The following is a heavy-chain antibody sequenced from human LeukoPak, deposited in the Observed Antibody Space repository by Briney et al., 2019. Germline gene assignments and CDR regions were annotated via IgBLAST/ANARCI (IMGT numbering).Heavy chain of an antibody. V-gene: IGHV3-30*18. CDR1: GFTFSTYG. D-gene: IGHD4-17*01. CDR2: ISYGGSNK. CDR3: AKGKGSTVTVYYFDF. Sequence: QPGRSLRLSCAASGFTFSTYGMHWVRQAPGKGLEWVAVISYGGSNKYYADSVKGRFTISRDNSKNTLYLQMSSLRAEDTAVYYCAKGKGSTVTVYYFDFWGQGTLVTVSS. J-gene: IGHJ4*02.